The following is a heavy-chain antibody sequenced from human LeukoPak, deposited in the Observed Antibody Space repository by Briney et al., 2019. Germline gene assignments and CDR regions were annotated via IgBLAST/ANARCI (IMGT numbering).Heavy chain of an antibody. CDR2: INAGNGNT. CDR1: GYTFTGYY. V-gene: IGHV1-3*01. D-gene: IGHD3-10*01. Sequence: ASVKVSCKASGYTFTGYYMHWVRQAPGQRLEWMGWINAGNGNTKYSQKFQGRVTITRDTSASTAYMELSSLRSEDTAVYYCARDGSGYYGSGSYYLIYWGQGTLVTVSS. CDR3: ARDGSGYYGSGSYYLIY. J-gene: IGHJ4*02.